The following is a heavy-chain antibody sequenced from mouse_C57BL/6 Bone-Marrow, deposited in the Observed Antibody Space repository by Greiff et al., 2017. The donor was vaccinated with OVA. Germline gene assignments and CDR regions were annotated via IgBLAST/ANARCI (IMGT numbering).Heavy chain of an antibody. D-gene: IGHD1-3*01. CDR1: GYTFTDYY. J-gene: IGHJ4*01. Sequence: VQLQQSGPVLVKPGASVKMSCKASGYTFTDYYMNWVKQSHGKSLEWIGVINPYNGGTSYNQKFKGKATLTVDKSSSTAYMELNSLTSEDSAGYYCARSNNGGYYAMDYWGQGTSVTVSS. CDR3: ARSNNGGYYAMDY. CDR2: INPYNGGT. V-gene: IGHV1-19*01.